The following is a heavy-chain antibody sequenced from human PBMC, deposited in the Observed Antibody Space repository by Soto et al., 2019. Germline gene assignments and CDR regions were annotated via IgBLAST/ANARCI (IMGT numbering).Heavy chain of an antibody. J-gene: IGHJ5*02. Sequence: GAPVKVSCKASGYTFFTYDISWVRQAPGQGLEWMGWISTYSGDTKYAQKFQGRVTKTTDTSTTTAYLELRSPRSDDTAVYYCARHHGPTTSENWFDPWGQGTLVTVSS. V-gene: IGHV1-18*01. CDR1: GYTFFTYD. D-gene: IGHD5-12*01. CDR2: ISTYSGDT. CDR3: ARHHGPTTSENWFDP.